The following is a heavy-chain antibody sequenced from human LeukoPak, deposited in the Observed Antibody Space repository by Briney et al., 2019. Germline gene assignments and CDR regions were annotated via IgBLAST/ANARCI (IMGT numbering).Heavy chain of an antibody. V-gene: IGHV4-34*01. CDR1: VGPFSGYY. Sequence: SETLSLTCAVYVGPFSGYYWSWLRQPPGKGLEWIGEINHSGSTNYNPSLKCRVTISVDTSKNQFSLKLSSVTAADTAVYYCASGETTASDYWGQGTLVTVSS. CDR3: ASGETTASDY. J-gene: IGHJ4*02. CDR2: INHSGST. D-gene: IGHD4-11*01.